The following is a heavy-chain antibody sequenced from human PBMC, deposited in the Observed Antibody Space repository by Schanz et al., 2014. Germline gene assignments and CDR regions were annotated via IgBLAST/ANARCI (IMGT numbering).Heavy chain of an antibody. Sequence: QAQLMESGGGVVQPGTSLILSCSVSGFSLNTYGIHWFRQPAGKGLEWVAVIWSDGSTKYYADSVKGRFSISRDNAKNSLFLQMNRLRAEDTALYYCAIIGVMVAVAGTRADYWGQGTLVTVSS. V-gene: IGHV3-33*03. D-gene: IGHD6-19*01. J-gene: IGHJ4*02. CDR1: GFSLNTYG. CDR3: AIIGVMVAVAGTRADY. CDR2: IWSDGSTK.